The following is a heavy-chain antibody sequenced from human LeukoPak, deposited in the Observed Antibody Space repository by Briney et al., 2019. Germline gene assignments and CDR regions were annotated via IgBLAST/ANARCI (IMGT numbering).Heavy chain of an antibody. V-gene: IGHV4-34*01. CDR1: GGSFSGYY. CDR3: ARGGVLGYYY. Sequence: PSETLSLTCAVYGGSFSGYYWSWIRQPPGKGLEWIGEINHSGSTNYNPSLKSRVTISVDTSKNQFSLKLSSVTAADTAVYYCARGGVLGYYYWGQGTQVTVSS. D-gene: IGHD1-26*01. J-gene: IGHJ4*02. CDR2: INHSGST.